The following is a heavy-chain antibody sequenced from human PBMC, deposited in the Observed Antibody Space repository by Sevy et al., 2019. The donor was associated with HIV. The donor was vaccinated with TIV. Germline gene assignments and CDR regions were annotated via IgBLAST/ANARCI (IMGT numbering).Heavy chain of an antibody. CDR3: ARKGGAYDIGFDP. CDR2: ISSSGTTI. CDR1: GFTFSDYY. V-gene: IGHV3-11*04. J-gene: IGHJ5*02. Sequence: GGSLRLSCAASGFTFSDYYVTWVRQTPGKGLEWVSSISSSGTTIYYGDSVEGRFTISRDNPKNSVYLQMNSLRVEDTAVYYCARKGGAYDIGFDPWGQGTLVTVSS. D-gene: IGHD3-22*01.